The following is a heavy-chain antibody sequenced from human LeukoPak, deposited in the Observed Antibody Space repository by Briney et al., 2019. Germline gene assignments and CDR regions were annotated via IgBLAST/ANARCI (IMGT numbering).Heavy chain of an antibody. D-gene: IGHD3-22*01. CDR1: GFTFSSYA. V-gene: IGHV3-23*01. CDR2: ISSSGGST. CDR3: ATSYDSSGYYPFQH. Sequence: PGGSLRLSCAASGFTFSSYAMSWVRQAPGKGLEWVSAISSSGGSTYYADSVKGRFTISRDNSKNSLYLQMNSLRAEDTALYYCATSYDSSGYYPFQHWGQGTLVTVSS. J-gene: IGHJ1*01.